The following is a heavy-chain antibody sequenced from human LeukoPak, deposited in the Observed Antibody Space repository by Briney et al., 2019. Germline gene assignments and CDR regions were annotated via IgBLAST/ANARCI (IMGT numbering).Heavy chain of an antibody. D-gene: IGHD2-21*02. V-gene: IGHV1-2*02. CDR3: ARPTYCGSNCYFNFDY. CDR1: GYTFATYF. J-gene: IGHJ4*02. Sequence: ASVKVSCKTSGYTFATYFMHWVRQAPGQGLEWMGYIKPNSGVTNYAQRFRGRVTMTWGTSISTAYIELSGLTSDDTAIYYCARPTYCGSNCYFNFDYWGQGTLVTVSS. CDR2: IKPNSGVT.